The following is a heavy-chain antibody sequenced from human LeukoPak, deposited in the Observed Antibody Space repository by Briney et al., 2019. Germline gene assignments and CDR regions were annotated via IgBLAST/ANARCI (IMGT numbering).Heavy chain of an antibody. CDR2: MNPNSGNT. V-gene: IGHV1-8*01. J-gene: IGHJ6*02. D-gene: IGHD4/OR15-4a*01. Sequence: ASVKVSCKASGYTFTSYDINWVRQATGQGLEWMGGMNPNSGNTSYAQKFQGRVTMTRNTSISTAYMALSSLRSEDTAVYYCAVLYYYYYGMDVWGQGTTVTVSS. CDR1: GYTFTSYD. CDR3: AVLYYYYYGMDV.